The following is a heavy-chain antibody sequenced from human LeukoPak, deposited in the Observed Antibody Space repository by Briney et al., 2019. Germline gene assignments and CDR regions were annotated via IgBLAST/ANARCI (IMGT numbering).Heavy chain of an antibody. D-gene: IGHD6-13*01. CDR1: GGSISSSSYY. V-gene: IGHV4-61*01. J-gene: IGHJ1*01. Sequence: SETLSLTCTVSGGSISSSSYYWSWIRQPPGKGLEWIGYIYCSGSTNYNPSLKSRVTISVDTSKNQFSLKLSSVTAADTAVYYCARVEQLAPAGYFQHWGQGTLVTVSS. CDR3: ARVEQLAPAGYFQH. CDR2: IYCSGST.